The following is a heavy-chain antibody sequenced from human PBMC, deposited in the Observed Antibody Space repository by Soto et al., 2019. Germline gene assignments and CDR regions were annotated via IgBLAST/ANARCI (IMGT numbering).Heavy chain of an antibody. Sequence: ASVKVSCKASGYTFTSYYMHWVRQAPGQVLEWMGIINPSGDSTNYAQKFQGRVTMTRDTSTSTVYMELSRLRSEDTAGYYCARTLQGRYNWFDPVGQGTLVNVSS. J-gene: IGHJ5*02. CDR3: ARTLQGRYNWFDP. V-gene: IGHV1-46*01. CDR2: INPSGDST. CDR1: GYTFTSYY. D-gene: IGHD2-21*02.